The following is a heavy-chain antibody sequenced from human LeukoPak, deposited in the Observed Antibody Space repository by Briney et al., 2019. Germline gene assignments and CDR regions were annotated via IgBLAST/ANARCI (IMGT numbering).Heavy chain of an antibody. D-gene: IGHD1-26*01. V-gene: IGHV4-39*01. CDR3: ARHSIVGAAYYYYGMDV. J-gene: IGHJ6*02. CDR1: GGSISSSSYY. Sequence: PSETLSLTCTVSGGSISSSSYYWGWTRQPPGKGLEWIGSIYYSGSTYYNPSLKSRVTISVDTSKNQFSLKLSSVTAADTAVYYCARHSIVGAAYYYYGMDVWGQGTTVTVSS. CDR2: IYYSGST.